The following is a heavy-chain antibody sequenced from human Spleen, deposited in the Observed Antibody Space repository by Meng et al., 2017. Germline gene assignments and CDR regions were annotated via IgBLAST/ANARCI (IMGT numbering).Heavy chain of an antibody. V-gene: IGHV3-23*01. CDR1: GFIFSSYA. Sequence: GGSLRLSCVASGFIFSSYAVSWVRQAPGKGLEWVSGISISGGRTYYADSVKGRFTISRDNSQNTLYLQMNSLRAEDTAVYFCAKEEVPNDYWGQGTLVTVSS. CDR2: ISISGGRT. CDR3: AKEEVPNDY. D-gene: IGHD1-1*01. J-gene: IGHJ4*02.